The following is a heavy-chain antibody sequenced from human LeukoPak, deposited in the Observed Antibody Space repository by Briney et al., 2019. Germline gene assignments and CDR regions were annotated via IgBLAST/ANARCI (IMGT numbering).Heavy chain of an antibody. V-gene: IGHV3-74*01. D-gene: IGHD6-13*01. CDR3: ARDGTAANFDY. CDR1: GFTVSSNY. CDR2: VTSDGSST. J-gene: IGHJ4*02. Sequence: GGSLRLSCAASGFTVSSNYMSWVRQAPGKGLVWVSRVTSDGSSTTYADSVKGRFTISRDNAKNTLYLQMNSLRAEDTAVYYCARDGTAANFDYWGQGTLVTVSS.